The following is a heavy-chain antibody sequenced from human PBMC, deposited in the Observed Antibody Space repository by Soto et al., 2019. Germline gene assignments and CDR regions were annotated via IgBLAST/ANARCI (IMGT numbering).Heavy chain of an antibody. CDR2: TYYRSKWYN. D-gene: IGHD5-18*01. J-gene: IGHJ6*02. CDR3: ASEREDTATNYYYYGMDV. CDR1: GDSVSSNSAA. V-gene: IGHV6-1*01. Sequence: SQTLSLTCAISGDSVSSNSAAWNWIRQSPSRGLEWLGRTYYRSKWYNDYAVSAKSRITINPDTSKNQFSLQLNSVTPEDTAVYYCASEREDTATNYYYYGMDVWGQGXTVTVYS.